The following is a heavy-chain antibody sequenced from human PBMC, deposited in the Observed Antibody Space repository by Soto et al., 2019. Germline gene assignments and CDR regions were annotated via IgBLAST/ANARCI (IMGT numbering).Heavy chain of an antibody. CDR2: FSGSGGNI. CDR1: EFTFSTHA. V-gene: IGHV3-23*01. CDR3: AKDPPWTVGPLAMDV. J-gene: IGHJ6*02. Sequence: SEFTFSTHAMSWVRQVPGKGLEWVSTFSGSGGNIYYGESVKGRFTISRDDPKNTLYLDMNSLRVEDTAVYYCAKDPPWTVGPLAMDVWGQGTTVTVSS. D-gene: IGHD2-2*01.